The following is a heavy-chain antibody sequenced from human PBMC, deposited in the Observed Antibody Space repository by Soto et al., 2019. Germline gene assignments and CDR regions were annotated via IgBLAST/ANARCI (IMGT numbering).Heavy chain of an antibody. Sequence: PCGSLRLSCAASGFTFSRYEMNWVRQAPGKGLEWVSYISSSGSTIYYADSVKGRFTISRDNAKNSLYLQMNSLRAEDTAVYYCARDIVLMYYYYYGMDVWGQGTTVTVSS. D-gene: IGHD2-8*01. CDR1: GFTFSRYE. CDR3: ARDIVLMYYYYYGMDV. CDR2: ISSSGSTI. J-gene: IGHJ6*02. V-gene: IGHV3-48*03.